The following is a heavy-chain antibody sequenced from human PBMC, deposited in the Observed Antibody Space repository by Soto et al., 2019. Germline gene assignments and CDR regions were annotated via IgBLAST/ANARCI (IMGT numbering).Heavy chain of an antibody. CDR3: ARLGDNYNVLDY. D-gene: IGHD3-10*02. J-gene: IGHJ4*02. CDR1: N. V-gene: IGHV3-11*06. CDR2: SSNSGTYT. Sequence: NKSWIRKAPGKGLEWLSYSSNSGTYTRYADSVKGRFSISRDNAKNSLYLQINSLRGEDIATYYCARLGDNYNVLDYWVQ.